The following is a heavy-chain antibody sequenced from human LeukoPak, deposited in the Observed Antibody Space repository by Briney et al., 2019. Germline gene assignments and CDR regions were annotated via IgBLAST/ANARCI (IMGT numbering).Heavy chain of an antibody. CDR3: ARNDYVWGSYRYTVDY. CDR1: GFTFSDYY. D-gene: IGHD3-16*02. V-gene: IGHV3-11*01. CDR2: ISSSGSTI. Sequence: GGSLRLSCAASGFTFSDYYMSWIRQAPGKGLEWVSYISSSGSTIYYADSVKSRFTISRDNAKNSLYLQMNGLRAEDTAVYYCARNDYVWGSYRYTVDYWGQGTLVTVSS. J-gene: IGHJ4*02.